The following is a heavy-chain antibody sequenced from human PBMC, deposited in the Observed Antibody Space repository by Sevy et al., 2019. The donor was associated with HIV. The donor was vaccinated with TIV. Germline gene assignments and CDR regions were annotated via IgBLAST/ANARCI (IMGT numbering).Heavy chain of an antibody. J-gene: IGHJ3*02. Sequence: ASVKVSCKASGYTFTGYYMHWVRQAPGQGLEWMGWINPNSGGTNDAQKFQGWVTMTRDTSISTAYMELSRLRSDDTAVYYCARVKAAAGKVLAFDIWGQGTMVTVSS. CDR1: GYTFTGYY. CDR2: INPNSGGT. D-gene: IGHD6-13*01. V-gene: IGHV1-2*04. CDR3: ARVKAAAGKVLAFDI.